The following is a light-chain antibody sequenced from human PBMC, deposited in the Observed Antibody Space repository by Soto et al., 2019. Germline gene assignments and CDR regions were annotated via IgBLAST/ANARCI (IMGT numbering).Light chain of an antibody. CDR1: QSFLYSSTNKNY. CDR3: QQYYSTPLT. Sequence: DIVMTQSPDSLAVSLGDMATINFKSSQSFLYSSTNKNYLSWYQQKPGQTPKLLIYWASTRESGVPDRFSGSGSGTDFTLTISSLQAEDVAVYYCQQYYSTPLTFGGGTKVDIK. J-gene: IGKJ4*01. CDR2: WAS. V-gene: IGKV4-1*01.